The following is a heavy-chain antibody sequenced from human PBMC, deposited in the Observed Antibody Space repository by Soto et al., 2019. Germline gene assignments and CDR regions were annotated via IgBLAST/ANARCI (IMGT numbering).Heavy chain of an antibody. Sequence: ASVKVSCKASGGTFSSYTISWVRQAPGQGLEWMGRIIPILGIANYAQKFQGRVTITADKSTSTAYMELSSLRSEDTAVYYFARGDTVVVVAATTYYYYGMDVWGQGTTVTVSS. CDR2: IIPILGIA. D-gene: IGHD2-15*01. V-gene: IGHV1-69*02. CDR1: GGTFSSYT. J-gene: IGHJ6*02. CDR3: ARGDTVVVVAATTYYYYGMDV.